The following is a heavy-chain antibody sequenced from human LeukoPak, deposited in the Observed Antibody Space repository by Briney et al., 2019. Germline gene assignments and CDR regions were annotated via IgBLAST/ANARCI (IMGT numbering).Heavy chain of an antibody. CDR2: INPNSGGT. CDR1: GYTFTGYY. CDR3: ATGVAVAAPDAFDI. D-gene: IGHD6-19*01. J-gene: IGHJ3*02. Sequence: ASVKVSCKTSGYTFTGYYMHWVRQAPGQGLEWMGWINPNSGGTNYAQKFQGRVTMTEDTSTDTAYMELSSLRSEDTAVYYCATGVAVAAPDAFDIWGQGTMVTVFS. V-gene: IGHV1-2*02.